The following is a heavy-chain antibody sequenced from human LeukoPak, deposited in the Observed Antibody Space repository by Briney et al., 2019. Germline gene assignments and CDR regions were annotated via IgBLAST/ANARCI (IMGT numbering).Heavy chain of an antibody. D-gene: IGHD6-13*01. J-gene: IGHJ4*02. V-gene: IGHV4-39*01. Sequence: SETLSLTCTVSGGSISSSSYYWGWIRQPPGKGLEWIGSIYYSGSTYYNPSLKSRVTISVDTSKNQFSLKLSSVTAADTAVYYCARQAWGRGRRIAAAGAPYWGQGTLVTVSS. CDR3: ARQAWGRGRRIAAAGAPY. CDR2: IYYSGST. CDR1: GGSISSSSYY.